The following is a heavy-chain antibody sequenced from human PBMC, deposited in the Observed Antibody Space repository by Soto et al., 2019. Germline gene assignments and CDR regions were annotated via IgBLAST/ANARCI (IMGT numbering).Heavy chain of an antibody. V-gene: IGHV3-23*01. Sequence: EVQLLESGGGLVQPGGSLRLSCAASGFTFSNYAMTWVRQAPGKGLEWVSSISSGGSNTYYADSVKGRFTISRDNSKTTLSLQMNSLRAEDTAVYYCARQPVVTTVVIAFDIWGLGTIVTVSS. CDR2: ISSGGSNT. J-gene: IGHJ3*02. CDR3: ARQPVVTTVVIAFDI. CDR1: GFTFSNYA. D-gene: IGHD2-21*02.